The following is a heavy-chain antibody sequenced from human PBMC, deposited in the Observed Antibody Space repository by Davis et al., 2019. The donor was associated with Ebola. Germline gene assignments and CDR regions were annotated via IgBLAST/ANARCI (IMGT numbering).Heavy chain of an antibody. CDR1: GFSFSYDW. CDR2: LNTDGLFT. CDR3: ARFGSAWSRSY. V-gene: IGHV3-74*01. D-gene: IGHD6-19*01. Sequence: GESLKISCTASGFSFSYDWVHWVRQPPGKGLEWVARLNTDGLFTGYVESVKGRFTNYRDNSKNTLYLQMNSLRVEGTAVYFCARFGSAWSRSYWGQGTLVTVSS. J-gene: IGHJ4*02.